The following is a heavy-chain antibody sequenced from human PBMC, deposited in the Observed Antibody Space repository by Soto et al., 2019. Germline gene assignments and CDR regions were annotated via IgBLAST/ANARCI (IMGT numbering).Heavy chain of an antibody. Sequence: GESLKISCKGSGYSFTSYWIGWVRQMPGKGLEWMGIIYPGDSDTRYSPSFQGQVTISADKSISTAYPQWSSLKASDTAMYYCVLSSGSGSGYYYYGMDVWGQGTTVTVSS. J-gene: IGHJ6*02. D-gene: IGHD3-10*01. CDR3: VLSSGSGSGYYYYGMDV. CDR1: GYSFTSYW. V-gene: IGHV5-51*01. CDR2: IYPGDSDT.